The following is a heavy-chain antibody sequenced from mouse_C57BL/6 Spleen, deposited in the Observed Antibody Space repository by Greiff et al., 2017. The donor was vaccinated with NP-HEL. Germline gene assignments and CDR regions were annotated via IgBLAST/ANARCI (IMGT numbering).Heavy chain of an antibody. CDR1: GFTFSSYA. Sequence: EVMLVESGGGLVKPGGSLKLSCAASGFTFSSYAMSWVRQTPEKRLEWVATISDGGSYTYYPDNVKGRFTISRDNAKNNLYLQMSHLKSEDTAMYYCAREGSNRYFDVWGTGTTVTVSS. D-gene: IGHD2-5*01. V-gene: IGHV5-4*01. CDR3: AREGSNRYFDV. J-gene: IGHJ1*03. CDR2: ISDGGSYT.